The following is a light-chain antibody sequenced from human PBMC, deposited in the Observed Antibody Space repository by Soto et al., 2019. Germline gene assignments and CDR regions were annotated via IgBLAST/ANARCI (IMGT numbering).Light chain of an antibody. CDR3: QQFSFPSQYT. J-gene: IGKJ2*01. CDR1: QSVSNSY. Sequence: EIVLTQSPGTLSLSPGERVTLSCRAGQSVSNSYLAWYQQKPGQAPRLLIYATSSRATGIPDRFSGSGSGTDFTLTISRLEPEDFAVYYCQQFSFPSQYTFGQGTKLEIK. V-gene: IGKV3-20*01. CDR2: ATS.